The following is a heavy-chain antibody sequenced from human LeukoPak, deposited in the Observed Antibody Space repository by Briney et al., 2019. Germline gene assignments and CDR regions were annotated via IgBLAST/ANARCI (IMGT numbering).Heavy chain of an antibody. V-gene: IGHV5-51*01. D-gene: IGHD3-22*01. CDR3: ARLDEDFYYDGSGFYF. J-gene: IGHJ1*01. CDR2: IYPGDSET. Sequence: GESLKISCRGSGYRFTNYRVAWVRQMPGKGLEWMEIIYPGDSETTYSPSFQGQVTISVDKSINTAYLQWSSLRTSDTAMYYCARLDEDFYYDGSGFYFWGQGTLVTVSS. CDR1: GYRFTNYR.